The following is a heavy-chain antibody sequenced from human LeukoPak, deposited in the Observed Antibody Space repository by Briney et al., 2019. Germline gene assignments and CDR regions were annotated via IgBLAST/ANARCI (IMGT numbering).Heavy chain of an antibody. CDR1: GGTFSSYA. CDR2: IIPIFGTA. J-gene: IGHJ4*02. Sequence: SVKVSCKASGGTFSSYAISWVRQAPGQGLEWMGGIIPIFGTANYAQKFQGRVTITADESTSTAYMELGSLRSDDTAVYYCARDPDYYDSSGYSDYWGQGTLVTVSS. V-gene: IGHV1-69*13. D-gene: IGHD3-22*01. CDR3: ARDPDYYDSSGYSDY.